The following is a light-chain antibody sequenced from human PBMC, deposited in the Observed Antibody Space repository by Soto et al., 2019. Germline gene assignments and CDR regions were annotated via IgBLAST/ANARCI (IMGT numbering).Light chain of an antibody. J-gene: IGKJ4*01. Sequence: EVVMTQSPATLSVSPGEGATLSCRASQGIGYTLAWYQHKPGQTPRLLIYDTSTRATGVPARFSGSRSGTEFTLTINTLQSEDFAVYYCQRYNNWTLTFCGGTKVESK. CDR1: QGIGYT. V-gene: IGKV3-15*01. CDR3: QRYNNWTLT. CDR2: DTS.